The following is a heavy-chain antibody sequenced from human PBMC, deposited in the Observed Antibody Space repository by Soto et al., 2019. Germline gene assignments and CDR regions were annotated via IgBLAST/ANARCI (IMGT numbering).Heavy chain of an antibody. V-gene: IGHV3-30-3*01. CDR3: ARDDSSGNFRGPYYYYGMDV. CDR2: ISYDGSNK. J-gene: IGHJ6*02. D-gene: IGHD3-10*01. Sequence: QVQLVESGGGVVQPGRSLRLSCAASGFTFSSYAMHWVRQAPGKGLEWVAVISYDGSNKYDADSVKGRFTISRDNCKNLLYLQMNSLRAEDTAVYYCARDDSSGNFRGPYYYYGMDVWGQGPTVTVSS. CDR1: GFTFSSYA.